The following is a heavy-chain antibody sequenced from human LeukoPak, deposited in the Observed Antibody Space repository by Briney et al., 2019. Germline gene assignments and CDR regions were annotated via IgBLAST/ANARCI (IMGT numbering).Heavy chain of an antibody. V-gene: IGHV3-48*01. Sequence: GGSLRLSCAASGFTFSSYSMNWVRQAPGKGLEWVSYISSSSSTIYYADSVKGRFTISRDNAKNSLYLQMNGLKTEDTAVYYCARGNRGFDYWGQGTLVTVSS. J-gene: IGHJ4*02. CDR1: GFTFSSYS. CDR2: ISSSSSTI. D-gene: IGHD7-27*01. CDR3: ARGNRGFDY.